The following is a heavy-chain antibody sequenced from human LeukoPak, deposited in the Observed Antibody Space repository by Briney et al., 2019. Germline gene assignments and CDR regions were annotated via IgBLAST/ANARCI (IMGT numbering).Heavy chain of an antibody. J-gene: IGHJ4*02. Sequence: ASVKVSCKASGYTFTGYYMHWVRQAPGQGLEWMGWINPNSGGTNYAQKFQDRVTMTRDTSISTAYMELSRLRSDDTAVYYCATLYYYDSSGYYLGYYFDYWGQGTLVTVSS. V-gene: IGHV1-2*02. CDR3: ATLYYYDSSGYYLGYYFDY. D-gene: IGHD3-22*01. CDR2: INPNSGGT. CDR1: GYTFTGYY.